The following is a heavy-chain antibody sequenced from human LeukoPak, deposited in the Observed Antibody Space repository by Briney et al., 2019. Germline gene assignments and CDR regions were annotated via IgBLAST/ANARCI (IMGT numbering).Heavy chain of an antibody. J-gene: IGHJ4*02. D-gene: IGHD2-21*01. CDR3: AGGLYSFGTVSPFDY. V-gene: IGHV3-30-3*01. CDR2: ISYDGSNK. CDR1: GFTFSSFP. Sequence: GGSLRLSCAASGFTFSSFPMHWVRQAPGKGLEWVAFISYDGSNKYYADSVKGRFTISRDTSKNTLSLQMNSLRAEDTAVFYCAGGLYSFGTVSPFDYWGQGTLVTVSS.